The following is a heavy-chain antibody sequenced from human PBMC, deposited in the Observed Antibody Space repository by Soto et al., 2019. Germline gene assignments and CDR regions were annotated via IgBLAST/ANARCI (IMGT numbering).Heavy chain of an antibody. Sequence: LRLSCVASGFTFSPYNMHWVRQAPGKGLEWVSSVSSSSASIHYADSVKGRLTISRDNAKNTLYLQMNNLKAEDTAVYYCARDGGSYSGFDHWGQGALVTVSS. J-gene: IGHJ4*02. CDR2: VSSSSASI. V-gene: IGHV3-21*01. CDR1: GFTFSPYN. D-gene: IGHD1-26*01. CDR3: ARDGGSYSGFDH.